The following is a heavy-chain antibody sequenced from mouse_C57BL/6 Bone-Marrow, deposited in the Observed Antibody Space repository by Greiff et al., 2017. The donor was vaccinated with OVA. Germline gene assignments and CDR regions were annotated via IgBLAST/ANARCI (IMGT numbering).Heavy chain of an antibody. V-gene: IGHV1-31*01. CDR1: GYSFTGYY. J-gene: IGHJ3*01. Sequence: VHVKQSGPELVKPGASVKISCKASGYSFTGYYMHWVKQSHGNILDWIGYIYPYNGVSSYNQKFKGKATLTVDKSSSTAYMELRSLTSEDSAVYYCARERALYYDYPWFAYWGQGTLVTVSA. CDR3: ARERALYYDYPWFAY. D-gene: IGHD2-4*01. CDR2: IYPYNGVS.